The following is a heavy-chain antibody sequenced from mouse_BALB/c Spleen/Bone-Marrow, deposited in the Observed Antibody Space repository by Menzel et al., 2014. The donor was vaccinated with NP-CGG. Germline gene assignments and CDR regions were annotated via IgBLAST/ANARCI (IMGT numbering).Heavy chain of an antibody. CDR2: IYPGDFNT. CDR3: ARKSQRAYDSMNY. D-gene: IGHD2-4*01. V-gene: IGHV1S56*01. Sequence: VHLVESGPELVKPGASVRISCKASGYTFTSYYIHWVKPRPGQGLEWIGWIYPGDFNTKYNEKFKGKATLTADKSSSTAYMQLSSLTSEDSAVYFCARKSQRAYDSMNYWGPGTSVTVSS. J-gene: IGHJ4*01. CDR1: GYTFTSYY.